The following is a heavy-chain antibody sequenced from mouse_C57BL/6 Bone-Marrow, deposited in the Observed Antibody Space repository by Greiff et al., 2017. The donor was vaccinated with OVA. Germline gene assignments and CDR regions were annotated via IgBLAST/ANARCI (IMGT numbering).Heavy chain of an antibody. D-gene: IGHD4-1*01. V-gene: IGHV1-39*01. Sequence: EVQLQESGPELVKPGASVKISCKASGYSFTDYNMNWVKQSNGKSLEWIGVINPNYGTTSYNKKFKGKATLTVDQSSSTAYMQLNSLTSEDSAVYYCARSGRVNWAWFAYWGQGTLVTVSA. CDR2: INPNYGTT. J-gene: IGHJ3*01. CDR3: ARSGRVNWAWFAY. CDR1: GYSFTDYN.